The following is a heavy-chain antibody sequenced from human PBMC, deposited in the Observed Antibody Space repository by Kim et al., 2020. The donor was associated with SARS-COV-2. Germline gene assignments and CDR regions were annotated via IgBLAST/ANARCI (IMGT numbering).Heavy chain of an antibody. V-gene: IGHV3-33*01. CDR1: GFTFSSYG. D-gene: IGHD5-18*01. CDR2: IWYDGSNK. CDR3: ARGTSGIQLWSPEDY. Sequence: GGSLRLSCAASGFTFSSYGMHWVRQAPGKGLEWVAVIWYDGSNKYYADSVKGRFTISRDNSKNTLYLQMNSLRAEDTAVYYCARGTSGIQLWSPEDYWGQGTLVTVSS. J-gene: IGHJ4*02.